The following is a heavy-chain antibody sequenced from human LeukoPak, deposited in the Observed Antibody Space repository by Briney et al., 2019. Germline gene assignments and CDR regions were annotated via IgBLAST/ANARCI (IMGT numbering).Heavy chain of an antibody. D-gene: IGHD2-8*01. J-gene: IGHJ4*02. CDR2: ISTSGSTT. Sequence: GGSLRLSCAASGFTFSDYEINWVRQAPGKGLEWVSCISTSGSTTYYADSVKGRFTISRDNAKNSLFLQMNTLTVEDTAVYYCARGALHGFDYWGQGTPVTVSS. V-gene: IGHV3-48*03. CDR3: ARGALHGFDY. CDR1: GFTFSDYE.